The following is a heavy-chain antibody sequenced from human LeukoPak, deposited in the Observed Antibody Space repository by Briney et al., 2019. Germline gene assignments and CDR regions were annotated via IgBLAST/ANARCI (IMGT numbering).Heavy chain of an antibody. Sequence: GGSLRLSCAASGFTFEDYGMHWVRHAPGKGLAWVSGISPDSNHIDYVDSVKGRFTISRDNANKSLYLQMNSLRPEDTGLYYCVRSRVRGDPFDPWGQGILVTVSS. J-gene: IGHJ5*02. V-gene: IGHV3-9*01. CDR3: VRSRVRGDPFDP. CDR1: GFTFEDYG. CDR2: ISPDSNHI. D-gene: IGHD3-10*01.